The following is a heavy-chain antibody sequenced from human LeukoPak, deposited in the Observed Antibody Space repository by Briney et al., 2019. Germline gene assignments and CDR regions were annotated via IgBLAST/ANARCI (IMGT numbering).Heavy chain of an antibody. D-gene: IGHD6-19*01. V-gene: IGHV4-59*01. Sequence: PSETLSLTCTVSGGSISSYYWSWIRQPPGKGLEWIGYIYYSGSTNYNPSLKSRVTISVDTSKNQFSLKLSSVTAADTAVYYCARDESRGWRQGWFDPWGQGTLVTASS. CDR3: ARDESRGWRQGWFDP. J-gene: IGHJ5*02. CDR2: IYYSGST. CDR1: GGSISSYY.